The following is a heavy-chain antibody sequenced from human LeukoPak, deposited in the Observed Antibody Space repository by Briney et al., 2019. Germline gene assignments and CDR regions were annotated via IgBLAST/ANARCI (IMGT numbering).Heavy chain of an antibody. D-gene: IGHD3-22*01. CDR2: ISSSSSYI. CDR3: ARAHYYDSSGYYAY. CDR1: GFTFSSYS. V-gene: IGHV3-21*01. Sequence: VGSLRLSCAASGFTFSSYSMNWVRQAPGKGLEWGSAISSSSSYIYYADSVKGRFTISRDNAKNSLYLQMNSLRAEDTAVYYCARAHYYDSSGYYAYWGQGTLVTVSS. J-gene: IGHJ4*02.